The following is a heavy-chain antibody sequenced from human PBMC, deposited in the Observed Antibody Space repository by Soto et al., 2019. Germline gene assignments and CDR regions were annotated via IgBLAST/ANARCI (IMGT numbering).Heavy chain of an antibody. J-gene: IGHJ4*01. CDR1: EFIFSNYG. CDR2: ISNDGTDK. D-gene: IGHD5-12*01. CDR3: ATAVDGAY. V-gene: IGHV3-30*03. Sequence: QVQLVESGGGVVQPGRSLRLSCAASEFIFSNYGMHWVRQAPGKGLEWLAIISNDGTDKFYADSVKGRFSVSRDNSKSTLSLQMNSVRCDDTALYYCATAVDGAYWGHGTLVTVSS.